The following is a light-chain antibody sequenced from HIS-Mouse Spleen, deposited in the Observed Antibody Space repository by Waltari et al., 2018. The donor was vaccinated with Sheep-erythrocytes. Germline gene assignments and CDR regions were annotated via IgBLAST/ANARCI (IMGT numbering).Light chain of an antibody. J-gene: IGLJ1*01. CDR2: QDT. CDR3: CSYAGSYNHV. Sequence: SSELTQPPSVSVSPGQTASIPCSGDKLGDNYACWYQQKPGQSPVLVIYQDTKRPSGVPDRFSGSKSGNTASLTISGLQAEDEADYYCCSYAGSYNHVFATGTKVTVL. V-gene: IGLV3-1*01. CDR1: KLGDNY.